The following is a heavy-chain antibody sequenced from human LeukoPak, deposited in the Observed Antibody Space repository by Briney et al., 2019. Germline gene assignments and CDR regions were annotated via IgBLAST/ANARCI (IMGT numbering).Heavy chain of an antibody. V-gene: IGHV4-4*02. J-gene: IGHJ6*02. D-gene: IGHD3-16*01. CDR1: GASISSSNW. CDR3: ARERIGMGDYYYGMDV. Sequence: PSETLSLTCAVSGASISSSNWWCWVRQPPGKGLEWIGEIFHSGSTNYNPSLKSRVTISVDKSKNQFSLKLSSVTATDTAVYYCARERIGMGDYYYGMDVWGQGTTVTVSS. CDR2: IFHSGST.